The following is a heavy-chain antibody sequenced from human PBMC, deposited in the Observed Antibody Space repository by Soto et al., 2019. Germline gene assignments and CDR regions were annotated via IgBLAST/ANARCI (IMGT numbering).Heavy chain of an antibody. J-gene: IGHJ4*02. CDR3: AREVRYSSSREGYFDY. CDR2: ISAYNGNT. D-gene: IGHD5-18*01. CDR1: GYTFTSYG. Sequence: ASVKVSCKASGYTFTSYGISWVRQAPGQGLEWMGWISAYNGNTNYAQKLQGRVTMTTDTSTSTAYMGLRSLRSDDTAVYYCAREVRYSSSREGYFDYWGQGTLVTVSS. V-gene: IGHV1-18*01.